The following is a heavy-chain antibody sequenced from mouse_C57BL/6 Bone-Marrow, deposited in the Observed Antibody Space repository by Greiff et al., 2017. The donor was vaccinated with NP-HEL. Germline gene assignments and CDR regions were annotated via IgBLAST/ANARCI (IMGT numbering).Heavy chain of an antibody. Sequence: EVKLVESGGGLVKPGGSLKLSCAASGFTFSSYAMSWVRQTPEKRLEWVATISDGGSYTYYPDNVKGRFTISRDNAKNNLYLQMSHLKSEDTAMYYCARDPRLLPSFAYWGQGTLVTVSA. CDR1: GFTFSSYA. CDR3: ARDPRLLPSFAY. D-gene: IGHD2-3*01. J-gene: IGHJ3*01. V-gene: IGHV5-4*01. CDR2: ISDGGSYT.